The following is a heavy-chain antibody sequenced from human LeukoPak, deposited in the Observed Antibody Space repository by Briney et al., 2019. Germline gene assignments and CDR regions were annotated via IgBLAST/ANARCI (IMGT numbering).Heavy chain of an antibody. D-gene: IGHD3-22*01. J-gene: IGHJ4*02. CDR2: NYWDDEK. V-gene: IGHV2-5*02. Sequence: VSGPTLVNPTRPRTLTCTFSGFSLPSNGGAVGWIRQPPGKALEGLALNYWDDEKRYSPSLRNRLTITKDTSRRQVVLTLSNMDPVDTGTYYCARLYFYNSGGYSRAFDYWGQGTLVTVSS. CDR3: ARLYFYNSGGYSRAFDY. CDR1: GFSLPSNGGA.